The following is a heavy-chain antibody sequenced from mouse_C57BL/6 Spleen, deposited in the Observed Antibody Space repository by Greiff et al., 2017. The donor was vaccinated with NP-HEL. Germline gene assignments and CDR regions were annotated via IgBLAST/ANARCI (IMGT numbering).Heavy chain of an antibody. D-gene: IGHD2-5*01. CDR1: GYAFSSSW. V-gene: IGHV1-82*01. CDR2: IYPGDGDT. CDR3: ARDYYSNPFAY. Sequence: VQLQQSGPELVKPGASVKISCKASGYAFSSSWMNWVKQRPGKGLEWIGRIYPGDGDTNYNGQFKGKATLTADKSSSTAYMQLSSLTSEDSAVYFCARDYYSNPFAYWGQGTLVTVSA. J-gene: IGHJ3*01.